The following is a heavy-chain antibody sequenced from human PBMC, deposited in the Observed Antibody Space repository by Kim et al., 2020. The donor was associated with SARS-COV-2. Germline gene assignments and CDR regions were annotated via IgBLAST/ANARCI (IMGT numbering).Heavy chain of an antibody. CDR2: INSDGSGT. V-gene: IGHV3-74*01. J-gene: IGHJ6*02. CDR1: GFNINSFW. CDR3: ARVRGGGYNFVKFTYYYHYQYGMDV. Sequence: GGSLRLSCAASGFNINSFWMEWVRRAPGKGLVWVSRINSDGSGTDYADSVKGRFTISRDNANNTLFLQMDSLRVEDTAVYYCARVRGGGYNFVKFTYYYHYQYGMDVWGQGTTVTVSS. D-gene: IGHD5-12*01.